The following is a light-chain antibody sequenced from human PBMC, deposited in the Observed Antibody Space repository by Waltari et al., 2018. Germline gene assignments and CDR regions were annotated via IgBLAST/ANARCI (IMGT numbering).Light chain of an antibody. CDR2: GAS. CDR3: QQYGSAHWT. CDR1: ERVTGRY. J-gene: IGKJ1*01. Sequence: ESVSRQSPGPLFSSPGESATLSCRARERVTGRYLAWYQQKPGQAPRLLIHGASSRATGIPERFSGSGSGTDFALTISRMEPEDFAVYYCQQYGSAHWTFGQGTKVEIK. V-gene: IGKV3-20*01.